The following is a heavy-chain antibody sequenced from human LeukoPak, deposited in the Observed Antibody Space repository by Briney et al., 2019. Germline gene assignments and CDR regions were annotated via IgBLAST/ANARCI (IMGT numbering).Heavy chain of an antibody. CDR1: GYTCTGNY. D-gene: IGHD3-22*01. CDR3: ATVPRYYYDSSGGDY. V-gene: IGHV1-2*02. J-gene: IGHJ4*02. Sequence: ASVKVSCKAAGYTCTGNYMHWVRQAPGHRREWMGWINPNSGGTNYAQKFPGRVTMTRDASITTVHMELRRLTSEDTAASYCATVPRYYYDSSGGDYWGQGTLVTVSS. CDR2: INPNSGGT.